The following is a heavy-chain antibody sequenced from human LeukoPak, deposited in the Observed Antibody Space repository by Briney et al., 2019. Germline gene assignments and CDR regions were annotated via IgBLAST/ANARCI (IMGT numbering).Heavy chain of an antibody. CDR1: GGSFSGYY. V-gene: IGHV4-31*11. Sequence: SETLSLTCAVYGGSFSGYYWSWIRQRPGKGLEWSGYIYYSGSTYYNPSLKSRVTISVDTSKNQFSLKLSSVTAADTAVYYCARGRPRKIVGATKSFDYWGQGTLVTVSS. J-gene: IGHJ4*02. CDR3: ARGRPRKIVGATKSFDY. D-gene: IGHD1-26*01. CDR2: IYYSGST.